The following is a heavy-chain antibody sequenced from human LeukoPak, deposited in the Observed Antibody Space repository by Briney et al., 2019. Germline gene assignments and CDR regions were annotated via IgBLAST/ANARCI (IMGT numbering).Heavy chain of an antibody. CDR2: INPNSGGT. J-gene: IGHJ6*03. V-gene: IGHV1-2*06. CDR1: GYTFTGYY. D-gene: IGHD2-2*01. Sequence: ASVKVSCKASGYTFTGYYMHWVRQAPGQGLEWMGRINPNSGGTNYAQKFRGRVTMTRDTSISTAYMELSRLRSDDTAVYYCARATEYQLHYYYYYMDVWGKGTTVTVSS. CDR3: ARATEYQLHYYYYYMDV.